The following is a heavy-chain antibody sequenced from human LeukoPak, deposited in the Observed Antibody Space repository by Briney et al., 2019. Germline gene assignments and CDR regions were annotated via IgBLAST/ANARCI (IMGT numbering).Heavy chain of an antibody. J-gene: IGHJ4*02. D-gene: IGHD3-9*01. CDR1: GGSISSYY. CDR3: ARHGRYFDWFGY. CDR2: IYTSGST. Sequence: SETLSLTCTVSGGSISSYYWSWIRQPAGKGLEWIGRIYTSGSTNYNPSLKSRVTMSVDTSKYQFSLKLSSVTAADTVVYYCARHGRYFDWFGYWGQGTLVTVSS. V-gene: IGHV4-4*07.